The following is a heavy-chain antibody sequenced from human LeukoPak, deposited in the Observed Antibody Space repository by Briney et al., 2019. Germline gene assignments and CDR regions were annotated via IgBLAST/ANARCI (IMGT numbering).Heavy chain of an antibody. V-gene: IGHV3-7*04. D-gene: IGHD7-27*01. Sequence: PGGSLRLSCAASGFTSSTYWMSWVRQAPGKGLEWVANINQDGNEKYYVDSVKGRFTISRDNAKNSLYLQMTGLRAEDTAVYYCAGADWGSVDCWGQGTLVTVSS. CDR3: AGADWGSVDC. CDR1: GFTSSTYW. CDR2: INQDGNEK. J-gene: IGHJ4*02.